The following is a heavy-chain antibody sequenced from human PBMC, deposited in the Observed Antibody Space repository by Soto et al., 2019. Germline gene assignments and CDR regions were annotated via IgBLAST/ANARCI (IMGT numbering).Heavy chain of an antibody. J-gene: IGHJ6*03. V-gene: IGHV3-11*01. D-gene: IGHD3-10*01. CDR2: ISSSATII. CDR3: ARAVKPSLVGGDYYYYYMDV. CDR1: GFTLSDYY. Sequence: QVQLVESGGGLVKPGGSLRLSCEASGFTLSDYYMTWIRQAPGKGLEWISYISSSATIIYYADSVKGRFTITRDNAKTSLYLQMNSLRADDTAVYYCARAVKPSLVGGDYYYYYMDVWGKGTTVTVSS.